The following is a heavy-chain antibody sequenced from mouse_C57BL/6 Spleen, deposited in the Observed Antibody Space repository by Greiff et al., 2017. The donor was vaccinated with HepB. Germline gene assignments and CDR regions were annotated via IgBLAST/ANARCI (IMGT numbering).Heavy chain of an antibody. CDR3: ARCGYDSRYFDV. CDR1: GYAFTNYL. CDR2: INPGSGGT. V-gene: IGHV1-54*01. D-gene: IGHD2-4*01. J-gene: IGHJ1*03. Sequence: VQLQQSGAELVRPGTSVKVSCKASGYAFTNYLIEWVKQRPGQGLEWIGVINPGSGGTNYNEKFKGKATLTADKSSSTAYMQLSSLTSEDSAVYFCARCGYDSRYFDVWGTGTTVTVSS.